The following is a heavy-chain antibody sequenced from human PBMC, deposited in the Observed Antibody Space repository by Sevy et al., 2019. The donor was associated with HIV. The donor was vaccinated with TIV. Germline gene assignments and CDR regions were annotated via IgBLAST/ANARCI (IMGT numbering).Heavy chain of an antibody. CDR2: ISPYTGNT. CDR1: GYTFNIYG. J-gene: IGHJ4*02. V-gene: IGHV1-18*01. CDR3: ARDRQEGYFDY. Sequence: ASVKVSCKATGYTFNIYGISWVRQAPGQGLEWMGWISPYTGNTNYGQKLQGRVTMTTDTSTSTAYMDLRSLRSDDTAVYYCARDRQEGYFDYWGQGTLVTVSS.